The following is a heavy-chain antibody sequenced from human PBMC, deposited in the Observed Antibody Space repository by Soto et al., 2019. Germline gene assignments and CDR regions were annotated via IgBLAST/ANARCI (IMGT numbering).Heavy chain of an antibody. J-gene: IGHJ5*02. D-gene: IGHD6-13*01. V-gene: IGHV5-51*01. Sequence: VQLVQSGTEVKKPGESLKISCKGSGYFFAGYWIAWVRQTPGKGLEWMGIIYPDNSNTKYSRSFQGQVTISADKSSSTAYLQWSSLKASDTAIYYCARQGAAVPTVPLIWFDPWGQGTLVTVSS. CDR1: GYFFAGYW. CDR3: ARQGAAVPTVPLIWFDP. CDR2: IYPDNSNT.